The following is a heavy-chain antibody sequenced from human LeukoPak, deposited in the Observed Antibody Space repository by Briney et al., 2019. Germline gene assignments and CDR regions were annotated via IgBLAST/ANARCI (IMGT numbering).Heavy chain of an antibody. J-gene: IGHJ4*02. V-gene: IGHV4-59*08. CDR2: IYYSGST. CDR1: GGSISSYY. D-gene: IGHD4-11*01. CDR3: ASDYSDYYLDY. Sequence: SETLSLTCTVSGGSISSYYWSWIRQPPGKGLEWIGYIYYSGSTNYNPSLKSRVTISVDTSKNQFSLKQSSVTAADTAVYYCASDYSDYYLDYWGQGTLVTVSS.